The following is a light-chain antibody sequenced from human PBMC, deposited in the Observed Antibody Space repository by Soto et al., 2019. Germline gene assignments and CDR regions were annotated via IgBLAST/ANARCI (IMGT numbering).Light chain of an antibody. CDR3: QQYNSYPLT. CDR2: DVA. Sequence: DIQMTQSPSTLSASVGDRVTITCRASQSIDRWLAWYQQRPGRAPKLLIYDVANLETGVPSRFSGSGSETEFPLTISRRQPDDFANYYCQQYNSYPLTFGGGTKVEIK. CDR1: QSIDRW. J-gene: IGKJ4*01. V-gene: IGKV1-5*01.